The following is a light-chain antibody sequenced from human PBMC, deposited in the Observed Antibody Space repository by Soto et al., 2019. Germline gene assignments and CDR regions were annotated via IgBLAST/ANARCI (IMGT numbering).Light chain of an antibody. CDR3: QQSYSTPFT. J-gene: IGKJ5*01. Sequence: DMQMTQSPSSVCSSVGDRVTITCRASQSISSYLNWYQQKPGKAPKLLIYAAFSLQSGVPSRFSGSGSGTDFTLTISSLQPEDFATYYCQQSYSTPFTFGQGTLLEI. V-gene: IGKV1-39*01. CDR2: AAF. CDR1: QSISSY.